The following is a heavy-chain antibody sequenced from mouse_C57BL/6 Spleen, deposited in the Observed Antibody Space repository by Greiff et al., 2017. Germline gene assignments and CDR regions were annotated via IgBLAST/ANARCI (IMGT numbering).Heavy chain of an antibody. CDR3: ARGATVVATDYFDY. D-gene: IGHD1-1*01. V-gene: IGHV1-42*01. CDR2: INPSTGGT. Sequence: EVKLQESGPELVKPGASVKISCKASGYSFTGYYMNWVKQSPEKSLEWIGEINPSTGGTTYNQKFKAKATLTVDKSSSTAYMQLKSLTSEDSAVYYCARGATVVATDYFDYWGQGTTLTVSS. J-gene: IGHJ2*01. CDR1: GYSFTGYY.